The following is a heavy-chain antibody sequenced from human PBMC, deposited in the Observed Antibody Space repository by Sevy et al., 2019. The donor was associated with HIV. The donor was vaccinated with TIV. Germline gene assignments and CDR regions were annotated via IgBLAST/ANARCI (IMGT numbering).Heavy chain of an antibody. Sequence: ASVKVSCKVSGYTLTELSMHWVRQAPGKGLEWMGGFDPEDGETIYAQKFQGRVTMTEDTSTDTAYMELSSLRSEDTAVYHCATSVGRITIFGVVIMGFDAFDIWGQGTMVTVSS. CDR2: FDPEDGET. V-gene: IGHV1-24*01. D-gene: IGHD3-3*01. CDR1: GYTLTELS. CDR3: ATSVGRITIFGVVIMGFDAFDI. J-gene: IGHJ3*02.